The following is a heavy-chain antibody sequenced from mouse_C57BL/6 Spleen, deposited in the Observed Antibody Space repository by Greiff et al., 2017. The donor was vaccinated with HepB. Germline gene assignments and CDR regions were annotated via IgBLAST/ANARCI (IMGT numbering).Heavy chain of an antibody. Sequence: VQLQQSGPELVKPGASVKISCKASGYAFSSSWMNWVKQRPGKGLEWIGRIYPGDGDTNYNGKFKGKATLTADNSSSTAYRQLSSLTSEDSAVYFCARSYYYGSVYDFDYWGQGTTLTVSS. J-gene: IGHJ2*01. CDR1: GYAFSSSW. D-gene: IGHD1-1*01. CDR2: IYPGDGDT. V-gene: IGHV1-82*01. CDR3: ARSYYYGSVYDFDY.